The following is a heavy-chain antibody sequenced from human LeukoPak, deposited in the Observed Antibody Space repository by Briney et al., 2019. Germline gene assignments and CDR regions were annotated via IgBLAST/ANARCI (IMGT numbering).Heavy chain of an antibody. CDR3: ATYRQVLLPFES. J-gene: IGHJ4*02. Sequence: GGSLRLSCAPSGFTFSTFAMIWVRQPPGEGLEWVSSIFPSGGEIHYADSVRGRFTTSRDNSKSTLSLQMNSLRDEDTAIYYCATYRQVLLPFESWGQGTLVTVSS. V-gene: IGHV3-23*01. CDR2: IFPSGGEI. CDR1: GFTFSTFA. D-gene: IGHD2-8*02.